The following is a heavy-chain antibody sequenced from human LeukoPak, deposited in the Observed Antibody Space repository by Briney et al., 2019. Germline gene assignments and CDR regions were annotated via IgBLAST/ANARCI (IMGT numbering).Heavy chain of an antibody. CDR1: GFTFSSYA. Sequence: GGSLGLSCAASGFTFSSYAMSWARQAPGKGLEWVSAISGSGGSTYYADSVKGRFTISRDNSKNTLYLQMNSLRAEDTAVYYCAKNGDYFARLIWDIWGQGTMVTVSS. V-gene: IGHV3-23*01. J-gene: IGHJ3*02. CDR2: ISGSGGST. D-gene: IGHD4-17*01. CDR3: AKNGDYFARLIWDI.